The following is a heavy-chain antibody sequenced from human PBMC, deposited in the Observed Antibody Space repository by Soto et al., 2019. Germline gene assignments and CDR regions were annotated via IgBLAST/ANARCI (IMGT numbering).Heavy chain of an antibody. CDR1: GYSISSGYY. J-gene: IGHJ5*02. V-gene: IGHV4-38-2*01. Sequence: SETLSLTCAXSGYSISSGYYWGWIRQTPGKGLEWIASIYHSGSTYYNPSLKSQVTISVDTSKNQFSLKLTSVTAADTAVYYCARGAATVTPGWFDPWGQGIMVTVSS. D-gene: IGHD4-17*01. CDR3: ARGAATVTPGWFDP. CDR2: IYHSGST.